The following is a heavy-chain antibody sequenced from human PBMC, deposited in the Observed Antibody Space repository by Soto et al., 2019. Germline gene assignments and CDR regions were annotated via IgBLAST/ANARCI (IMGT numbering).Heavy chain of an antibody. Sequence: GASVKVSCKASGYTFTSFGINWVRQAPGQGLEWMGWISTYNDDATYAHNLQGRVTMTTDTSTTTAYMELGSLESDDTAGYYCARQTTTQTWVFQHWGQGTLVTVPS. CDR2: ISTYNDDA. J-gene: IGHJ1*01. CDR1: GYTFTSFG. CDR3: ARQTTTQTWVFQH. V-gene: IGHV1-18*01. D-gene: IGHD1-1*01.